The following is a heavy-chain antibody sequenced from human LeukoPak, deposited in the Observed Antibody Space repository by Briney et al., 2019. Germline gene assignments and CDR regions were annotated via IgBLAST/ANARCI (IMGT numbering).Heavy chain of an antibody. CDR2: IIPIFGTA. D-gene: IGHD2-2*02. Sequence: SVKVSCKASGGTFSSYAISRVRQAPGQGLEWMGGIIPIFGTANYARKFQGRVTITADESTSTAYMELSSLRSEDTAVYYCARGCSSTSCYTAPLYNWFDPWGQGTLVTVSS. CDR1: GGTFSSYA. J-gene: IGHJ5*02. V-gene: IGHV1-69*13. CDR3: ARGCSSTSCYTAPLYNWFDP.